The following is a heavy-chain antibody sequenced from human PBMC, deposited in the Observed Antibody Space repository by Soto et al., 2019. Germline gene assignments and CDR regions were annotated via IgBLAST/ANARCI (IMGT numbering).Heavy chain of an antibody. CDR2: IYYSGST. J-gene: IGHJ3*02. Sequence: ETLSLTCTVSGVSVSTYYWSWIRQPPGKGLEWIAYIYYSGSTNYNPSLKSRVTISVDTSKNQFSLKLTSVTAADTAVYYCARTYDGSGPNSGGYGFDIWGQGTMVT. CDR1: GVSVSTYY. CDR3: ARTYDGSGPNSGGYGFDI. V-gene: IGHV4-59*02. D-gene: IGHD3-22*01.